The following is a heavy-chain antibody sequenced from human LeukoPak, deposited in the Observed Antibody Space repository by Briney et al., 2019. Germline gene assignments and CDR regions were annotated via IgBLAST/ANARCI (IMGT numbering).Heavy chain of an antibody. V-gene: IGHV3-73*01. CDR2: ITSKPNRYAT. CDR1: GCTFSGSV. J-gene: IGHJ4*02. CDR3: TGGSGWYGPDY. D-gene: IGHD6-19*01. Sequence: GGSLRLSCAASGCTFSGSVMHWVRQASARGLEWVGRITSKPNRYATVYAASVKGRFTISSDDSKNTAYLQMNSLKTEDTAVYYCTGGSGWYGPDYWGQGTLVTVSS.